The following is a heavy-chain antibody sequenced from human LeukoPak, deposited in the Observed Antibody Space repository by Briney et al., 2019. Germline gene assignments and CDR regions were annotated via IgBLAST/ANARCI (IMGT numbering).Heavy chain of an antibody. CDR1: GFTFSSYW. CDR2: INSDGSST. V-gene: IGHV3-74*01. D-gene: IGHD3-10*01. Sequence: PGGSLRLSCAASGFTFSSYWMHWVHQAPGRGLMWVSRINSDGSSTSYADSVKGRFTISRDNAKNTLYLQMNSLRAEDTAVYYCASIIPRKGSDYWGQGTLVTVSS. J-gene: IGHJ4*02. CDR3: ASIIPRKGSDY.